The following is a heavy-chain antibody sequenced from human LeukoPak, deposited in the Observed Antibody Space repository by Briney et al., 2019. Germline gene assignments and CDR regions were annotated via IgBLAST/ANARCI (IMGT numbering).Heavy chain of an antibody. Sequence: GSLRLSCAASGFIFSSYALSWVRQAPGKGLEWIGSIYSSGSTNHNPSLKSRVTISEDTSKNQFSLKLSSVTAADTAVYYCARHPKRGSWFDPWGQGALVTVSS. CDR3: ARHPKRGSWFDP. D-gene: IGHD1-1*01. J-gene: IGHJ5*02. V-gene: IGHV4-4*09. CDR2: IYSSGST. CDR1: GFIFSSYA.